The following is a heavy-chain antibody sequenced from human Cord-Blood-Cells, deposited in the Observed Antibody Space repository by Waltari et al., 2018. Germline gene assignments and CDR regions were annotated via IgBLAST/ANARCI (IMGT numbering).Heavy chain of an antibody. CDR2: ISYDGSNK. CDR1: GFTFSSYP. Sequence: QVQLVESGGGVVQPGRSLRLSCAASGFTFSSYPMHWVRQAPGKGLEWVAVISYDGSNKYYADSVKGRFTISRDNSKNTLYLQMNSLRAEDTAVYYCARGPIAAAGTWGQGTLVTVSS. CDR3: ARGPIAAAGT. D-gene: IGHD6-13*01. V-gene: IGHV3-30-3*01. J-gene: IGHJ4*02.